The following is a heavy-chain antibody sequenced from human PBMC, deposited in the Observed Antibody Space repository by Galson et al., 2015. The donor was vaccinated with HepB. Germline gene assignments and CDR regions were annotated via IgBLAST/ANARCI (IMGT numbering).Heavy chain of an antibody. Sequence: SVKVSCKASGYTFTSYHMHWVRQAPGQGLEWMGIINPSDGSTTYAQKFQGRVTMTRDTSTGTVYMELSSLRSGDTAVYYCARDRGGYCSGGSCYSHYYYAMDVWGQGTTVTVSS. D-gene: IGHD2-15*01. CDR2: INPSDGST. V-gene: IGHV1-46*01. CDR3: ARDRGGYCSGGSCYSHYYYAMDV. CDR1: GYTFTSYH. J-gene: IGHJ6*02.